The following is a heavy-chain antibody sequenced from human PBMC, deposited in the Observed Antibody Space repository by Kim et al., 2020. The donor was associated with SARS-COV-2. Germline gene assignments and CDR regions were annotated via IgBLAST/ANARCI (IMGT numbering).Heavy chain of an antibody. CDR3: ARWRNQYYSYGMDV. J-gene: IGHJ6*02. CDR1: GGSISSSNW. CDR2: IYHSGRT. Sequence: SETLSLTCAVSGGSISSSNWWSWVRQPPGTGLEWIGEIYHSGRTNYNPSLKSRVTMTIEKSKNQFSLKLSSVTAVDTAVYYCARWRNQYYSYGMDVWGQGTTVTVSS. V-gene: IGHV4-4*02.